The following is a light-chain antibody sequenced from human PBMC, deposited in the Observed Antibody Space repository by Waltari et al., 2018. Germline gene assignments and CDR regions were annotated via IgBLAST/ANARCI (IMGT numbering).Light chain of an antibody. CDR1: QSISEY. J-gene: IGKJ4*01. CDR3: QQSYT. Sequence: VTITCRASQSISEYLNWYQQKPGKAPKLLIYGASRLQSGVPSRFSGSGSGTDFTHSITMLQPEDSATYYCQQSYTFGGGTKVESK. CDR2: GAS. V-gene: IGKV1-39*01.